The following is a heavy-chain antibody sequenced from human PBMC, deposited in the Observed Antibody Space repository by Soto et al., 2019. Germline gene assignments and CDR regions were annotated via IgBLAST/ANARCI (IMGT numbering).Heavy chain of an antibody. Sequence: QVQLVESGGGVVQPGRSLGLSCAASGFTFSRNGMHWVRQAPGKGLEWVAVISYDGSNKYYADSVKGRFTISRDKSKNTLYLQMNSLRAEDTAVYHCAKEGYSSSWSSFDIWGQGTTVTVSS. J-gene: IGHJ3*02. D-gene: IGHD6-13*01. V-gene: IGHV3-30*18. CDR1: GFTFSRNG. CDR3: AKEGYSSSWSSFDI. CDR2: ISYDGSNK.